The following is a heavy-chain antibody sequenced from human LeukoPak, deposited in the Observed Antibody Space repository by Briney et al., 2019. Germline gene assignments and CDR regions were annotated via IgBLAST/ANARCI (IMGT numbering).Heavy chain of an antibody. CDR2: INHSGST. Sequence: PSETLSLTCAVYGGSFSGYYWSWIRQPPGKGLEWIGEINHSGSTNYNPSLKSRATISVDTSKNQFSLKLSSVTAADTAVYYCARGYQYYDFWSGYWYYFDYWGQGTLVTVSS. V-gene: IGHV4-34*01. J-gene: IGHJ4*02. D-gene: IGHD3-3*01. CDR3: ARGYQYYDFWSGYWYYFDY. CDR1: GGSFSGYY.